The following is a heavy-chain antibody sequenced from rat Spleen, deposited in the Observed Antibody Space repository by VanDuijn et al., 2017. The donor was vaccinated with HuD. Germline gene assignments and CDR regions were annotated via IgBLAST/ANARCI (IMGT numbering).Heavy chain of an antibody. Sequence: EVQLVESDGGLVQPGRSLKLSCAASGFTFTNYYMAWVRQAPKKGLEWVASISYDGSSTYYRDSVKGRFTISRDNAKSTLYLQMDSLRSEDTATYYCARQSSSIPYYWYFDFWGPGTMVTVSS. CDR3: ARQSSSIPYYWYFDF. D-gene: IGHD1-2*01. CDR1: GFTFTNYY. J-gene: IGHJ1*01. V-gene: IGHV5-7*01. CDR2: ISYDGSST.